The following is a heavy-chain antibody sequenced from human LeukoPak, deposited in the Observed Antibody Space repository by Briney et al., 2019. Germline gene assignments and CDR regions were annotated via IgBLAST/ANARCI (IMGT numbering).Heavy chain of an antibody. CDR3: ARDQIPLAPYDSGSYPIVP. D-gene: IGHD3-10*01. CDR1: GGSISSYY. V-gene: IGHV4-4*07. J-gene: IGHJ5*02. CDR2: IYTSGST. Sequence: SETLSLTCTASGGSISSYYWSWIRQPAGKGLEWIGRIYTSGSTNYNPSLKSRVTMSVDTSKNQFSLKLSSVTAADTAVYYCARDQIPLAPYDSGSYPIVPWGQGTLVTVSS.